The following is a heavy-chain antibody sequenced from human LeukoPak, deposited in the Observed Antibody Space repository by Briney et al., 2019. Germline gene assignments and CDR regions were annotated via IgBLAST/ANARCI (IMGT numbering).Heavy chain of an antibody. CDR1: GFTFSSYG. D-gene: IGHD2-2*01. CDR3: ARGLGYCSSTSCPSMDV. V-gene: IGHV3-30*03. Sequence: GGSLRLSCAASGFTFSSYGMHWVRQAPGKGLEWVAVISYDGSNKYYADSVKGRFTISRDNSKNTLYLQMNSLRAEDTAVYYCARGLGYCSSTSCPSMDVWGQGTTVTVSS. CDR2: ISYDGSNK. J-gene: IGHJ6*02.